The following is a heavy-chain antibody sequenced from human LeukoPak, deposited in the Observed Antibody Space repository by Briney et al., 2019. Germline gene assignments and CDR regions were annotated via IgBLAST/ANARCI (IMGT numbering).Heavy chain of an antibody. Sequence: GGSLRLSCAASGFTFSSYGMHWVRQAPGKGLEWMGWINAGNGNTKYSQKFQGRVTITRDTPASTAYMELSSLRSEDTAVYYCARAHSGSYWGGDYFDYWGQGTLVTVSS. CDR1: GFTFSSYG. CDR2: INAGNGNT. V-gene: IGHV1-3*01. D-gene: IGHD1-26*01. CDR3: ARAHSGSYWGGDYFDY. J-gene: IGHJ4*02.